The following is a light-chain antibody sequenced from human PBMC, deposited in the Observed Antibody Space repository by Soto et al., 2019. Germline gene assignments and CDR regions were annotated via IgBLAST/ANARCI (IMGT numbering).Light chain of an antibody. CDR2: DAS. J-gene: IGKJ4*01. Sequence: AIQLTQSPSSLSASVGDRVTITCRASQGISSSLAWYQQRPQKAPKLLIYDASTLQSGVPSRFSGSGSGTDFTLTISSLQPEDFATYYCQHIHSYPLGFGGGTKVEIK. CDR1: QGISSS. CDR3: QHIHSYPLG. V-gene: IGKV1-13*02.